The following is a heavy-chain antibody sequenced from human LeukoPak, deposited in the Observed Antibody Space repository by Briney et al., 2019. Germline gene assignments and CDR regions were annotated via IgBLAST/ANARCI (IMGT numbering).Heavy chain of an antibody. D-gene: IGHD3-16*01. CDR1: GFTFNSHA. CDR3: ARDEVVDWLIPGGAFDI. J-gene: IGHJ3*02. Sequence: GRSLRLSCAASGFTFNSHAMHWVRQAPGKGLEWVAVISSDGSNKYYADSVKGRFTISRDNSKNTLYLQMNSLRAEDTAVYYCARDEVVDWLIPGGAFDIWGQGTMVTVSS. V-gene: IGHV3-30-3*01. CDR2: ISSDGSNK.